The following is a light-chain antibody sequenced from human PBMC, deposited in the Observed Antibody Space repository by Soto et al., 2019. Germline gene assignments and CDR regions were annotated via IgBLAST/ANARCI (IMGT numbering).Light chain of an antibody. CDR3: NSYRRGGTYV. CDR1: SSDVGGYNY. Sequence: QSALTQAASGSGSPGQSSTISCTGTSSDVGGYNYVSWYQQYPGKAPKLMIYDVSSRPSGVSNRFSGSKSDNTASLTISGLQAEDEADYYCNSYRRGGTYVFGTGTKVTVL. V-gene: IGLV2-14*03. J-gene: IGLJ1*01. CDR2: DVS.